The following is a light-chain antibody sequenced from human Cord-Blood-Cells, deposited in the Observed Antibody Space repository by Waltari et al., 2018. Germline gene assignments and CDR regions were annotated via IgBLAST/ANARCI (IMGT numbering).Light chain of an antibody. V-gene: IGKV1-5*03. Sequence: DIQMPQSPLTLSASVGDRVTITCRASQSISSWLAWYQQKPGKAPKLLIYKASSVESGVPSRFSGSGSGTEFTLTISSLQPDDFATYYCQQYNSPMYTFGQGTKLEIK. CDR3: QQYNSPMYT. CDR2: KAS. CDR1: QSISSW. J-gene: IGKJ2*01.